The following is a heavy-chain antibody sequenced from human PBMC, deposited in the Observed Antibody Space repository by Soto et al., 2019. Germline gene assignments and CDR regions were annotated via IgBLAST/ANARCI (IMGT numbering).Heavy chain of an antibody. Sequence: PGGSLRLSCSASGFTFSSYAMHWVRQAPGKGLEYVSAISSNGGSTYYADSVKGRFTISRDNSKNTLYLQMSSLRAEDTAVYYCVKAARITMIVVVEDAFDIWGQGTMVTVS. J-gene: IGHJ3*02. CDR1: GFTFSSYA. D-gene: IGHD3-22*01. CDR3: VKAARITMIVVVEDAFDI. CDR2: ISSNGGST. V-gene: IGHV3-64D*06.